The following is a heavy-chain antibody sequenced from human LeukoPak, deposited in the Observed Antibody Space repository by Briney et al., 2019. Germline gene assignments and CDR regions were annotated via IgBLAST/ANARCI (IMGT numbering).Heavy chain of an antibody. D-gene: IGHD2-15*01. CDR2: ISGSGGST. Sequence: GGSLRLSCAASGFTFSSYSMNWVRQAPGKGLEWVSAISGSGGSTYYADSVKGRFTISRDNSKNTLYLQMNSLRAEDTAVYYCARGEVEQRGIVVEGYYYMDVWGKGTTVTVSS. V-gene: IGHV3-23*01. CDR1: GFTFSSYS. CDR3: ARGEVEQRGIVVEGYYYMDV. J-gene: IGHJ6*03.